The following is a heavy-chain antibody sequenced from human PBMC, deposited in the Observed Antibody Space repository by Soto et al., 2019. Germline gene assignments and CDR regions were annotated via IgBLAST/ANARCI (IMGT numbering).Heavy chain of an antibody. CDR1: GFTFSSYG. CDR3: AKQIERWELLRELDH. CDR2: ISYDGSNR. Sequence: QVQLVESGGGVVQPGRSLRLSCAASGFTFSSYGMHWVRQVPGKGLEWVALISYDGSNRYYADSVKGRFTISRDNSKNTLYLKMNSLRAEDTAVYYCAKQIERWELLRELDHWGQGALVTVSS. D-gene: IGHD1-26*01. J-gene: IGHJ4*02. V-gene: IGHV3-30*18.